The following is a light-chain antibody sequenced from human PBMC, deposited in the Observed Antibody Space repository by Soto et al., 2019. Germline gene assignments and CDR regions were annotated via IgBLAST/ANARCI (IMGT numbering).Light chain of an antibody. CDR1: SSNIGSNS. V-gene: IGLV1-44*01. CDR3: GVWDDSVNVRYL. J-gene: IGLJ1*01. CDR2: SNS. Sequence: VLTQPPSASGTPGQRVTISCSGSSSNIGSNSVNWYQQVPGTAPKILIYSNSQRPSGVPDRFSGSKSGTSASLAISGLQSEDEADYYCGVWDDSVNVRYLFGTGTKVTVL.